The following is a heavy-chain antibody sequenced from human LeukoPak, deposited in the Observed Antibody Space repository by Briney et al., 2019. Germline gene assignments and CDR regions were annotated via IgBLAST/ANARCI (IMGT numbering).Heavy chain of an antibody. J-gene: IGHJ6*03. Sequence: SETLSLTCTVSGGSITSSSHYWGWIRQPPGKGLEWIGSIYYSGDTYYNPSLKSRVTISVDTSRSQFSLSLSSMTAADTAVYYCARESSGLINYYMDVWGKGTTVTVSS. D-gene: IGHD6-19*01. CDR2: IYYSGDT. CDR1: GGSITSSSHY. CDR3: ARESSGLINYYMDV. V-gene: IGHV4-39*02.